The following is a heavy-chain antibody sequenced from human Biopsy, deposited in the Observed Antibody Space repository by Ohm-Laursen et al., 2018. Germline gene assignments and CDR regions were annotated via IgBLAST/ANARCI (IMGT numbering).Heavy chain of an antibody. Sequence: SDTLSLTCTVSGGSISNYYWSWIRQPAGKSLEWIGRIYSSGSTNYNPSLKSRVTMSVDTSKNQFSLILSSMTAADTAVYYCAREPRIAAVAYFDPWGQGTLVTVSS. CDR1: GGSISNYY. J-gene: IGHJ5*02. D-gene: IGHD6-13*01. V-gene: IGHV4-4*07. CDR2: IYSSGST. CDR3: AREPRIAAVAYFDP.